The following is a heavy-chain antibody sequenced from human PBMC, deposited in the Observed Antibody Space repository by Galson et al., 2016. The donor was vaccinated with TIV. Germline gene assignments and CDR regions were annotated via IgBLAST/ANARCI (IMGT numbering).Heavy chain of an antibody. V-gene: IGHV4-38-2*02. Sequence: TLSLTCTVSGYSISSGYYWGWIRQPPGKGLEWIGNIYHTGSTYSNPSLRSRLTMSVDTSKNQFSLILNSVTAADTAVYYRARDCTSTTCHIYYYGMDVWGQGTTVTVSS. CDR3: ARDCTSTTCHIYYYGMDV. CDR2: IYHTGST. D-gene: IGHD2-2*02. CDR1: GYSISSGYY. J-gene: IGHJ6*02.